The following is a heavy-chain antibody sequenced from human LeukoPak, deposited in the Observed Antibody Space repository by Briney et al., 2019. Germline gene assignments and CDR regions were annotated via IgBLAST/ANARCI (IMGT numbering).Heavy chain of an antibody. CDR2: ARNKANSHTT. V-gene: IGHV3-72*01. Sequence: GGSLRRSCAAFGFTFSDHYMDWVRQAPGKGLEWVGRARNKANSHTTEYAASVKGRFTISRDDSKNSLYLQMNSLKTEDTAVYYCARGPTGSYSNFDYWGQGTLVTVSS. J-gene: IGHJ4*02. CDR3: ARGPTGSYSNFDY. D-gene: IGHD1-26*01. CDR1: GFTFSDHY.